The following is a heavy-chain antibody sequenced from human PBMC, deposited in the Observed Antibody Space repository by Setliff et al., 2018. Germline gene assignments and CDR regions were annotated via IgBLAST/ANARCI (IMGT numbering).Heavy chain of an antibody. Sequence: SETLSLTCNVSGGSMRSHYWNWIRQPPGKGPEWIGYVYNSGSTYYNPSLKSRVTMSVDTSKNHFSLKLTSVTAAETALYYCARGGSSGWYGGAFDMWGQGTKVTVS. V-gene: IGHV4-59*04. CDR3: ARGGSSGWYGGAFDM. CDR1: GGSMRSHY. J-gene: IGHJ3*02. CDR2: VYNSGST. D-gene: IGHD6-19*01.